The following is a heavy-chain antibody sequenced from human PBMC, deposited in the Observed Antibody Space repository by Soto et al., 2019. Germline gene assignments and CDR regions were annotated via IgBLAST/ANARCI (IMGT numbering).Heavy chain of an antibody. V-gene: IGHV1-3*01. Sequence: QVQLVQSGAEVKKPGASVTVSCKASGYTFTTYVMHWVRQAPGQRLEWMGWLNAGNDNTEYSQKLQGRVTITRDTSASTVYMELSSLSSEDTAVYYCARVGQNYYGMDVWGQGTTVTVSS. CDR2: LNAGNDNT. D-gene: IGHD3-3*01. CDR1: GYTFTTYV. J-gene: IGHJ6*02. CDR3: ARVGQNYYGMDV.